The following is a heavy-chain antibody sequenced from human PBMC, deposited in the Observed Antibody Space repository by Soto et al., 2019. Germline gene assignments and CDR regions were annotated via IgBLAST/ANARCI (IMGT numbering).Heavy chain of an antibody. CDR1: GFTFSSYG. V-gene: IGHV3-23*01. CDR3: ASDYYGMDV. J-gene: IGHJ6*02. CDR2: ISGGSGVNT. Sequence: GGSLRLSCAASGFTFSSYGMNWVRQAPGKGLEWVSAISGGSGVNTHYADSVKGRFTISRDNPKNTLYLQMNSLRAEDTAVYYCASDYYGMDVWGQGTTVTVSS.